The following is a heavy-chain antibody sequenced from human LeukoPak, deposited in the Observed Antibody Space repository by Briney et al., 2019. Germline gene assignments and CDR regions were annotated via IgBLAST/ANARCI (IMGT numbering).Heavy chain of an antibody. Sequence: ASVKVSCKASGYTFISYYIHWVRQAPGQGLEWMGIINPSGGSTRYAQKFQGRVTMTRDTSVTTVYMELSRLTSDDTAVYYCARVAVEMASWLDPWGQGTLVTVSS. V-gene: IGHV1-46*01. CDR2: INPSGGST. CDR1: GYTFISYY. CDR3: ARVAVEMASWLDP. J-gene: IGHJ5*02. D-gene: IGHD5-24*01.